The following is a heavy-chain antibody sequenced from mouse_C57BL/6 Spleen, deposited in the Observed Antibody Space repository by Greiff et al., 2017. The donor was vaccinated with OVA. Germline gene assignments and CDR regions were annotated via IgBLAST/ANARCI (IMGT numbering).Heavy chain of an antibody. CDR3: ARQDGNSWYFDV. D-gene: IGHD2-1*01. CDR2: IDPSDSET. CDR1: GYTFTSYW. V-gene: IGHV1-52*01. J-gene: IGHJ1*03. Sequence: QVQLKQPGAELVRPGSSVKLSCKASGYTFTSYWMHWVKQRPIQGLEWIGNIDPSDSETHYNQKFTDKATLTVDKSSSTAYMQHSSLTSEDSAVYYCARQDGNSWYFDVWGTGTTVTVSS.